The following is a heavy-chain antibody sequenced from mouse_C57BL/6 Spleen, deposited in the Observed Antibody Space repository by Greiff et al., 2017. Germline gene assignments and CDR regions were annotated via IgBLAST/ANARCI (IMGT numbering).Heavy chain of an antibody. V-gene: IGHV1-18*01. CDR1: GYTFTDYN. Sequence: EVKLVESGPELVKPGASVKIPCKASGYTFTDYNMDWVKQSHGKSLEWIGDINPNNGGTIYNQKFKGKATLTVDKSSSTAYMELRSLTSEDTAVYYCAREDYYYGSSYGAMDYWGQGTSVTVSS. CDR2: INPNNGGT. CDR3: AREDYYYGSSYGAMDY. D-gene: IGHD1-1*01. J-gene: IGHJ4*01.